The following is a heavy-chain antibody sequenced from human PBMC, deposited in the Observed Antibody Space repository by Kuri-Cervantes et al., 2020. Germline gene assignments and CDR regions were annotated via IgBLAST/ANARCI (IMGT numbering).Heavy chain of an antibody. D-gene: IGHD4-17*01. Sequence: SQTLSLTCAVSGYSISSGYYWGWIRQPPGKGLEWIGSIYHSGSTYYNPSLKSRVTISVDTSKNQFSLKLSSVTAADTAVYYCARASVDDYGDHQPPYNWFGPWGQGTLVTVSS. CDR2: IYHSGST. J-gene: IGHJ5*02. CDR1: GYSISSGYY. V-gene: IGHV4-38-2*01. CDR3: ARASVDDYGDHQPPYNWFGP.